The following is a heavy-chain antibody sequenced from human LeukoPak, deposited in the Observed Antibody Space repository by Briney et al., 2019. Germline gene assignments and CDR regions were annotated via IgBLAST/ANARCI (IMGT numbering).Heavy chain of an antibody. J-gene: IGHJ4*02. CDR2: VYQSGTT. CDR3: ARHGGSLGYFDN. Sequence: SETLSLTCTVSSGSISTFYWSWIRQLPGKGLEWIGYVYQSGTTSYNPSLKRRVTISADTSKNQFSLRVTSVTAADTAVYYCARHGGSLGYFDNWGQGTLVTVSS. D-gene: IGHD1-26*01. V-gene: IGHV4-59*08. CDR1: SGSISTFY.